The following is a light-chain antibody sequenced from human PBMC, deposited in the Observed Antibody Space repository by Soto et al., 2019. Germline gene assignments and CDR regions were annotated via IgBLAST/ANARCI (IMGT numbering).Light chain of an antibody. J-gene: IGKJ2*01. Sequence: DIQMTQSPSSLSASVGDRVTITCRASQGITKYLAWYQQKPGKVPNLLIYAASTLHSGVPSRFIGSGFGTDFTLTITSQPPEDVGTYYCQKYNSAPYTFGQGTKLEIK. CDR3: QKYNSAPYT. CDR2: AAS. CDR1: QGITKY. V-gene: IGKV1-27*01.